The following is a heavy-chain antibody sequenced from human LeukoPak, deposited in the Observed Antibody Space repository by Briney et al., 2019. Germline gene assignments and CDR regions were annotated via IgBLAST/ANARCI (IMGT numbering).Heavy chain of an antibody. Sequence: ASVKVSCKASGYTFTSYAIHWVRQAPGQRLEWMGWINAGNGNTKYSQKFQGRVTITRDTSATTAYMELSSLRSEDTAVYYCARGAVAGSPLYYYYYYGMDVWGQGTTVTVSS. CDR2: INAGNGNT. V-gene: IGHV1-3*01. J-gene: IGHJ6*02. D-gene: IGHD6-19*01. CDR3: ARGAVAGSPLYYYYYYGMDV. CDR1: GYTFTSYA.